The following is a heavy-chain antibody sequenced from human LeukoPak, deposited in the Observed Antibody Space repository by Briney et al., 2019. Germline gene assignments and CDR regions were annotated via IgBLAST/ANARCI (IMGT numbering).Heavy chain of an antibody. CDR2: IYYSGST. D-gene: IGHD3-3*01. CDR3: AREGTPYDFWSAVPANWFDP. Sequence: PSETLSLTCTVSGGSISSGGYYWSWIRQHPGKGLEWIGYIYYSGSTYYNPSLKSRVTISVDTSKNQFSLKLSSVTAADTAVYYCAREGTPYDFWSAVPANWFDPWGQGTLVSVSS. V-gene: IGHV4-31*03. CDR1: GGSISSGGYY. J-gene: IGHJ5*02.